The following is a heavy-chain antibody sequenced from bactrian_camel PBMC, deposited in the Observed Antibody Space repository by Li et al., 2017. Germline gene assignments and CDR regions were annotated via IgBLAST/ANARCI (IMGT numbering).Heavy chain of an antibody. CDR2: IDSDGNT. CDR3: AAGDNRPCSLRTAPYAY. Sequence: VQLVESGGGSVQAGGSLRLSCAYSGITSNRNLMGWFRQAPGKEREGVAAIDSDGNTSYADSVKGRFTISQDNAKNTLYLQMNSLKPQDTAMYYCAAGDNRPCSLRTAPYAYWGHGTQVTVS. V-gene: IGHV3S53*01. J-gene: IGHJ4*01. D-gene: IGHD6*01. CDR1: GITSNRNL.